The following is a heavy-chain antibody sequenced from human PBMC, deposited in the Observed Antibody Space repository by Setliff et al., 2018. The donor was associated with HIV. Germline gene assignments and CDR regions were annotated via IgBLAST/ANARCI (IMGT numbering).Heavy chain of an antibody. J-gene: IGHJ6*02. D-gene: IGHD5-12*01. CDR3: ARDPAGEYSGYDFSRDYYYGMDV. Sequence: SVKVSCKASGGTFSSYAISWVRQAPGQGLEWMGGIIPIFGTANYAQKFQGRVTITADESTSTAYMELSSLRSEDTAVYYCARDPAGEYSGYDFSRDYYYGMDVWGQGTLVTVSS. CDR2: IIPIFGTA. CDR1: GGTFSSYA. V-gene: IGHV1-69*13.